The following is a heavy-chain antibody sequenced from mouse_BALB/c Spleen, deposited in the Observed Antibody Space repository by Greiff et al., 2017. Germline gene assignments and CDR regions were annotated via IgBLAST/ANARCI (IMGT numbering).Heavy chain of an antibody. J-gene: IGHJ3*01. D-gene: IGHD2-3*01. Sequence: EVKLMESGGGLVQPGGSLRLSCATSGFTFTDYYMSWVRQPPGKALEWLGFIRNKANGYTTEYSASVKGRFTISRDNSKSILYLQMNTLRAEDSATYYCARVGRAMTSWFAYWGQGTLVTVSA. CDR3: ARVGRAMTSWFAY. CDR1: GFTFTDYY. V-gene: IGHV7-3*02. CDR2: IRNKANGYTT.